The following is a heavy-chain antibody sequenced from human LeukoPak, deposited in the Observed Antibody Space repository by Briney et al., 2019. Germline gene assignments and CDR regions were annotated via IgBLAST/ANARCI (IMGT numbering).Heavy chain of an antibody. CDR3: AAVGVVIPIIDY. CDR2: IYYSGST. Sequence: PSETLSLTCTVSGGSISSYYWSWIRQPPGKGLEWIGYIYYSGSTNYNPSLKSRVTISVDTSKNQFSLELTSVTAADTAVYYCAAVGVVIPIIDYWGQGTLVTVSS. CDR1: GGSISSYY. V-gene: IGHV4-59*01. D-gene: IGHD3-3*01. J-gene: IGHJ4*02.